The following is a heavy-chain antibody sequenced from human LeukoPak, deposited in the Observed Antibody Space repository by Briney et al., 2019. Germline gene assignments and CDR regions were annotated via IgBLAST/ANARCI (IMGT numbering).Heavy chain of an antibody. CDR2: IYYSGST. CDR1: GGSISSYY. Sequence: SETLSLTCTVSGGSISSYYWSWIRQPPGKGLEWIGYIYYSGSTNYNPSLKSRVTISVDTSKNQFSLKLSPVTAADTAVYYCARGSEVGYCSSTSCYARTNAFDIWGQGTMVTVSS. V-gene: IGHV4-59*01. D-gene: IGHD2-2*01. CDR3: ARGSEVGYCSSTSCYARTNAFDI. J-gene: IGHJ3*02.